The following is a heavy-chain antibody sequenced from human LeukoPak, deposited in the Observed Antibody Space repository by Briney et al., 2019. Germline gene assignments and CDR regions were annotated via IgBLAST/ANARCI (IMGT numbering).Heavy chain of an antibody. J-gene: IGHJ4*02. D-gene: IGHD6-19*01. Sequence: GGSLRLSCAASGFTFSSYSMNWVRQAPGEGLEWVSSISSSSYIYYADSVKGRFTISRDNAKNSLYLQMNSLRAEDTAVYYCAREVGSGWSYYFDYWGQGTLVTVSS. CDR3: AREVGSGWSYYFDY. CDR1: GFTFSSYS. V-gene: IGHV3-21*01. CDR2: ISSSSYI.